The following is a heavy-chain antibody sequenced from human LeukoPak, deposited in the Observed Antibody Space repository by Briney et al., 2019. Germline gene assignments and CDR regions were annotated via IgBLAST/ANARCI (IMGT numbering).Heavy chain of an antibody. CDR1: GFTFRSYA. CDR2: ISGSGGST. J-gene: IGHJ6*02. CDR3: AKDRNVGGMDV. V-gene: IGHV3-23*01. Sequence: GGSLRLFCAASGFTFRSYAMLGVREARGKGGEGVSAISGSGGSTYYADSVKVRFTISRDNSKNTLYLQMNSLRAEDTAVYYCAKDRNVGGMDVWGQGTTVTVSS.